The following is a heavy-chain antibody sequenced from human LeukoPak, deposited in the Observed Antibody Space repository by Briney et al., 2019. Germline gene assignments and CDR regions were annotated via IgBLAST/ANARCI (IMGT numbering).Heavy chain of an antibody. Sequence: GGSLKLSCAASGFTFSNYWMTWVRQAPGKGLEWVADIKQDGSEKLYVKSVRGRFTVSRDNAKMSLFLQLNSLRAEDTAVYYCARDNGVVHGVYYMDVWGKGTTVTVS. CDR3: ARDNGVVHGVYYMDV. CDR2: IKQDGSEK. D-gene: IGHD3-3*01. CDR1: GFTFSNYW. J-gene: IGHJ6*03. V-gene: IGHV3-7*01.